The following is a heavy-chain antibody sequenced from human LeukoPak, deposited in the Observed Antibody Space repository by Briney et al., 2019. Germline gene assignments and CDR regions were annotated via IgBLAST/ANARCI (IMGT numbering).Heavy chain of an antibody. CDR3: ERRRGLSVWYFDL. CDR1: GYSFTSYW. CDR2: IYPGDSDI. D-gene: IGHD2-15*01. J-gene: IGHJ2*01. Sequence: GESLKISCKGSGYSFTSYWIGWVRPLPGKGLEWLGIIYPGDSDIRYSPSFQGELTISADKSISTAYLQWSRLKATDTAMYYCERRRGLSVWYFDLWGRATLVTVSS. V-gene: IGHV5-51*01.